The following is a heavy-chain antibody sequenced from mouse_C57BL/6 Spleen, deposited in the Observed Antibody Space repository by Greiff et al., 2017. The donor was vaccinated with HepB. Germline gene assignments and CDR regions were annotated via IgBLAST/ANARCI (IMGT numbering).Heavy chain of an antibody. CDR3: ARAYGLYYFDY. V-gene: IGHV3-6*01. CDR1: GYSITSGYY. CDR2: ISYDGSN. Sequence: EVQLQQSGPGLVKPSQSLSLTCSVTGYSITSGYYWNWIRQFPGNKLEWMGYISYDGSNNYNPSLKNRISITRDTSKNQFFLKLNSVTTEDTATYYCARAYGLYYFDYWGQGTTLTVSS. D-gene: IGHD1-1*01. J-gene: IGHJ2*01.